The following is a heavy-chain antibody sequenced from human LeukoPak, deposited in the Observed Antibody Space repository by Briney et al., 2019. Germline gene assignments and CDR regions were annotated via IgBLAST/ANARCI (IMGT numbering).Heavy chain of an antibody. CDR1: GFTFSRHD. Sequence: GGSLRLSCAASGFTFSRHDMHWVRQAPGKGLEWVAAIDTVGGTYYPDSVRGRFTISREDVQNSLYLQMNSLRAGDTAIYFCAREASGSGYSGIDFWGQGTLSPSPQ. D-gene: IGHD3-22*01. CDR2: IDTVGGT. V-gene: IGHV3-13*04. CDR3: AREASGSGYSGIDF. J-gene: IGHJ4*02.